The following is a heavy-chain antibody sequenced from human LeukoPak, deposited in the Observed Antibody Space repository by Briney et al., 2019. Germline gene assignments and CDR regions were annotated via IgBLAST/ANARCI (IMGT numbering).Heavy chain of an antibody. J-gene: IGHJ4*02. D-gene: IGHD2-15*01. CDR3: ATAGGRTPYFDY. CDR1: GFTFSSYA. Sequence: GRSLRLSCAASGFTFSSYAMHWVRQAPGKGLEWVAVISYDGSNKYYADSVKGRFTISRDNSKNTLYLQMNSLRAEDTAVYYCATAGGRTPYFDYRGQGTLVTVSS. V-gene: IGHV3-30*04. CDR2: ISYDGSNK.